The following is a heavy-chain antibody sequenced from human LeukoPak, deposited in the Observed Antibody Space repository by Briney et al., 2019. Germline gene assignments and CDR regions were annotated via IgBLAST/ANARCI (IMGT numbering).Heavy chain of an antibody. Sequence: SETLSLTCTVSGGSISSGVNYWGWIRQAPGKALEWIGSGYYSGTTYYNPSLKSRVTIYVDTSKNQFSLKLSSVTAADTAVYHCARWVTTSTTGAFDIWGQGTMVTVSS. CDR3: ARWVTTSTTGAFDI. V-gene: IGHV4-39*01. J-gene: IGHJ3*02. D-gene: IGHD1-1*01. CDR2: GYYSGTT. CDR1: GGSISSGVNY.